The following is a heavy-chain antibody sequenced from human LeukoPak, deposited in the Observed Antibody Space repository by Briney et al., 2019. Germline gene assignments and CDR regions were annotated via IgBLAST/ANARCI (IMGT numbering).Heavy chain of an antibody. J-gene: IGHJ4*02. D-gene: IGHD2-2*01. V-gene: IGHV5-51*01. CDR3: ARRPGKYQPLPFDY. Sequence: AGESLKISCKGSGYSFTNYWIGWVRQMPGKGLEWMGIIYPGDSDTKYSPSFQGHVTIAADKSISTAYLQWSSLKASDTAMYYWARRPGKYQPLPFDYWGQGTLVTVSS. CDR2: IYPGDSDT. CDR1: GYSFTNYW.